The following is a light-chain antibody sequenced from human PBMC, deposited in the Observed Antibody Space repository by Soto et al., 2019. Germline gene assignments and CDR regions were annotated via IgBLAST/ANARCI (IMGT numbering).Light chain of an antibody. CDR3: TSYSRYSVLV. V-gene: IGLV2-14*01. Sequence: QSVLTQPASVSGAPGQSITISCTGNSSNVGGYKYVSWYQQHTGKAPKLIIFEVSNRPSGVSDRFSGSNSGNTASLTISGLQAEDEADYYCTSYSRYSVLVFGGGTKVTVL. CDR2: EVS. J-gene: IGLJ3*02. CDR1: SSNVGGYKY.